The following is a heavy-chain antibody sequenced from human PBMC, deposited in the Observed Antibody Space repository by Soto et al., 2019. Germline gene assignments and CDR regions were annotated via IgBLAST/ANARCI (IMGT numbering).Heavy chain of an antibody. CDR3: ARRVPANSPVNWFDP. D-gene: IGHD2-15*01. V-gene: IGHV4-39*01. CDR2: IYYSGST. Sequence: QLQLQESGPGLVKPSETLSLTCTVSGGSISSSSYYWGWIRQPPGKGLEWIGSIYYSGSTYYNPSLKSRCTRXXDXSXXQFSRKLSSVTAADTAVYYWARRVPANSPVNWFDPWGQGTLVTVSS. CDR1: GGSISSSSYY. J-gene: IGHJ5*02.